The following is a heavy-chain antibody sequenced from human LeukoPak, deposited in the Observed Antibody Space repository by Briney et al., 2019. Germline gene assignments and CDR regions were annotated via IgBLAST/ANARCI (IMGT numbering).Heavy chain of an antibody. CDR1: GFTFSSYS. CDR3: AREIFSGGYYDSSGYLEAFDY. Sequence: TGGSLRLSCAASGFTFSSYSMNWVRQAPGKGLEWVSYISSSGSTIYYADSVKGRFTISRDNAKNSLYLQMNSLRAEDTAVYYCAREIFSGGYYDSSGYLEAFDYWGQGTLVTVSS. CDR2: ISSSGSTI. D-gene: IGHD3-22*01. J-gene: IGHJ4*02. V-gene: IGHV3-48*04.